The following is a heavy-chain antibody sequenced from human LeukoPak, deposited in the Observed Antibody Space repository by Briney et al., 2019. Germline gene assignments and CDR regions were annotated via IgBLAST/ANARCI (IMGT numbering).Heavy chain of an antibody. CDR1: GFTFSDYY. D-gene: IGHD4-23*01. J-gene: IGHJ4*02. V-gene: IGHV3-11*01. CDR3: AREKYTVVTPGVIGY. Sequence: GGSLRLSCAASGFTFSDYYMSWIRQAPGKGLEWVSYISSSGSTIYYADSVKGRFTISRDNAKNSLYLQMNSLRAEDTAVYYCAREKYTVVTPGVIGYWGQGTLVTVSS. CDR2: ISSSGSTI.